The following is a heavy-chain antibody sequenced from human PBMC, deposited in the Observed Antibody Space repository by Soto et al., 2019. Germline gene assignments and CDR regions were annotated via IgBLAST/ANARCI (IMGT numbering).Heavy chain of an antibody. D-gene: IGHD3-3*01. V-gene: IGHV3-23*01. CDR1: GFTFSSSA. J-gene: IGHJ3*02. Sequence: RSLRLSGAASGFTFSSSAMSWVRQARCNGVEWVSAVSGSGGRTYYADSVKVRFTISRDNYKNTLYLQMNSRRAEDTAAHHCAQDRGYDFWGGYSRDAFDIWGQGTMVTVSS. CDR2: VSGSGGRT. CDR3: AQDRGYDFWGGYSRDAFDI.